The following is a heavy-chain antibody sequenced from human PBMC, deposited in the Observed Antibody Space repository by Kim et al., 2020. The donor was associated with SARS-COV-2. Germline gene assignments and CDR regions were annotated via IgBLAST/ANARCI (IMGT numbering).Heavy chain of an antibody. CDR1: GGSFSGYY. Sequence: ETLSLTCAVYGGSFSGYYWSWIRQPPGKGLEWIGEINHSGSTNYNPSLKSRVTISVDTSRNQFSLKLSTVTAADTAVYYFARGEYSSSWYGKHNWFVPW. CDR2: INHSGST. D-gene: IGHD6-13*01. J-gene: IGHJ5*02. CDR3: ARGEYSSSWYGKHNWFVP. V-gene: IGHV4-34*01.